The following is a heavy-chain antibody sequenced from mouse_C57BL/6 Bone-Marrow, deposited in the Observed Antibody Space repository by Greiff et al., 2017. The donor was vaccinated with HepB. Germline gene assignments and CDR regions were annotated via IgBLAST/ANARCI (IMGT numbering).Heavy chain of an antibody. D-gene: IGHD1-1*01. Sequence: QVQLQQPGAELVMPGASVKLSCKASGYTFTSYWMHWVKQRPGQGLEWIGEIDPSDSYTNYNQKLKGKSTLTVDKSSGTAYMQHSSLTSEDSTVYYCAREGLITTVVTAHWYFDVWGTGTTVTVSS. CDR3: AREGLITTVVTAHWYFDV. V-gene: IGHV1-69*01. CDR1: GYTFTSYW. CDR2: IDPSDSYT. J-gene: IGHJ1*03.